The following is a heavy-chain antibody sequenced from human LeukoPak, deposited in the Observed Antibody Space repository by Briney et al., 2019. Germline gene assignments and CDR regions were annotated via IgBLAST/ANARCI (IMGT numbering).Heavy chain of an antibody. CDR2: ISDSGGSA. J-gene: IGHJ4*02. V-gene: IGHV3-23*01. CDR1: GFTFSSYA. D-gene: IGHD5-18*01. Sequence: GASLRLSCAASGFTFSSYAMSWVRQPPGKGLEWVSVISDSGGSAYYADSVKGRFTISRDNSKNTLHLQMNSLRAEDTAVYYCAKAKSGYSYGLNFDYWGQGTLVTISS. CDR3: AKAKSGYSYGLNFDY.